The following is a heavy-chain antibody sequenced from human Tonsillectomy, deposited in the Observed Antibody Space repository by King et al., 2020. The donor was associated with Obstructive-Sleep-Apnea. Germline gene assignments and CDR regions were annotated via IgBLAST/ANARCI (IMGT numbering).Heavy chain of an antibody. J-gene: IGHJ6*02. Sequence: VQLQESGPGLVKPSGTLFLTCEVSGGSISSSNWWSWVRQPPGKGLEWLGEIYHSGSTSSNPSLTSRVTISVDKTKNQFSLEVRSVTAADTAVYYCVRVFGDYRNFYYGMDVWGQGTTVTVSS. CDR1: GGSISSSNW. D-gene: IGHD4-17*01. CDR2: IYHSGST. V-gene: IGHV4-4*02. CDR3: VRVFGDYRNFYYGMDV.